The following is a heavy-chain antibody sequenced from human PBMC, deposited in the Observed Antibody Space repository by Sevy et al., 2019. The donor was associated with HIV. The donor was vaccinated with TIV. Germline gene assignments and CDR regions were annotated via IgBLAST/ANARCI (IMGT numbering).Heavy chain of an antibody. Sequence: GESLKISCKGSGYNFSGYWVGWVRQMPGKGLEWMGIIYPTDSHIIYSPSLQGQVTISVDKSITTAYLQWRSLKTSDTAMYYCARSSFYYDNSGFYPFGFWGQGTLVTVSS. V-gene: IGHV5-51*01. CDR2: IYPTDSHI. D-gene: IGHD3-22*01. CDR1: GYNFSGYW. CDR3: ARSSFYYDNSGFYPFGF. J-gene: IGHJ4*02.